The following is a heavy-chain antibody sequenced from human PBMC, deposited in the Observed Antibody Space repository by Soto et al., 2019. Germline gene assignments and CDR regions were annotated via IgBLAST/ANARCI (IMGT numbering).Heavy chain of an antibody. Sequence: GASVKVSCKASGYTFTSYAMHWVRQAPGQRLEWMGWINAGNGNTKYSQKFQGRVTITRDTSASTAYMELSSLRSEDTAVYYCVRGSSSWYPYYYYGMDVWGQGTTVTVSS. CDR3: VRGSSSWYPYYYYGMDV. D-gene: IGHD6-13*01. V-gene: IGHV1-3*01. J-gene: IGHJ6*02. CDR2: INAGNGNT. CDR1: GYTFTSYA.